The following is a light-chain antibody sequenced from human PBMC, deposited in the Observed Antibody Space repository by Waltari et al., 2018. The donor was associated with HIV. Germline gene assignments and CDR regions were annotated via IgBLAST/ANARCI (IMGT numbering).Light chain of an antibody. Sequence: QSALTQPPSASGSPGQSVTISCIGTTSDVGGSDHVSWYQQHPGKAPKILLYEVVKRPSGVPDRFSGSKSGNTASLTVSGLQADDEADYYCISYAGVANRWVFGGGTKLTVL. J-gene: IGLJ3*02. CDR2: EVV. V-gene: IGLV2-8*01. CDR3: ISYAGVANRWV. CDR1: TSDVGGSDH.